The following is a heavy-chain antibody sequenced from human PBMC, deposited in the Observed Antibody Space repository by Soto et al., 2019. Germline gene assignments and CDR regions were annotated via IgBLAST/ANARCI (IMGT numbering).Heavy chain of an antibody. Sequence: PSETLSLTCTVSGASVSSGSYYWSWIRQPPGKGLEWIGYIYYTGSTNYNPSLKSRVTISVDTSKNQFSLKLSSVTAADTAVYYCARETILQGNVFDIWGQGTMVTVSS. CDR2: IYYTGST. V-gene: IGHV4-61*01. CDR3: ARETILQGNVFDI. J-gene: IGHJ3*02. CDR1: GASVSSGSYY. D-gene: IGHD3-10*01.